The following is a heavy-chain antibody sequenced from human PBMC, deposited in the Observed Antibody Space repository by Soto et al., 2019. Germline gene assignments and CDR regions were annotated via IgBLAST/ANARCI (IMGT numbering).Heavy chain of an antibody. Sequence: QVQLQESGPGLVKPSQTLSLTCTVSGGSISNGNYYWTWIRHLPGNGLEWIWNIYYTGSTSYNPSLKTRVTISLVTSNNHFSLKVMSVVAADAAIYYCSKSETRRAGFGHWGQGTLVTVSS. CDR2: IYYTGST. V-gene: IGHV4-31*03. CDR3: SKSETRRAGFGH. CDR1: GGSISNGNYY. D-gene: IGHD3-10*01. J-gene: IGHJ5*02.